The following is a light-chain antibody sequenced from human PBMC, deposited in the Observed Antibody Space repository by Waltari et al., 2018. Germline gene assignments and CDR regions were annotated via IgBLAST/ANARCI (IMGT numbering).Light chain of an antibody. CDR1: PSVRIY. CDR2: HAS. Sequence: DIVLTQSPGPVSLSPGDRATSSFWAIPSVRIYLAWYQQKPGQAPRPLIYHASSRATGIPDRFSGSGSGTDFRLTISRLEPEDFAMYYCQQYVESPATFGQGTKVEIK. J-gene: IGKJ1*01. V-gene: IGKV3-20*01. CDR3: QQYVESPAT.